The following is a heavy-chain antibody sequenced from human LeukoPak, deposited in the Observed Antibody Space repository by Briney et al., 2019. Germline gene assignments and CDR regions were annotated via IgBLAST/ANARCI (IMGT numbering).Heavy chain of an antibody. J-gene: IGHJ3*02. D-gene: IGHD3-10*01. CDR2: IIPILGIA. CDR1: GGTFSSYT. Sequence: SVKVSCKASGGTFSSYTISWVRQAPGQGLEWMGRIIPILGIANYAQKFQGRVTITADKSTSTAYMELSSLRSEDTAVYYCARDRSGWLPLWFGDFVDAFDIWGQGTMVTVSS. CDR3: ARDRSGWLPLWFGDFVDAFDI. V-gene: IGHV1-69*04.